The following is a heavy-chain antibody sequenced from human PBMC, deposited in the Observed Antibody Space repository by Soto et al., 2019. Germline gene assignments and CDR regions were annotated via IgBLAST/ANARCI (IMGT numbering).Heavy chain of an antibody. V-gene: IGHV4-31*03. D-gene: IGHD2-15*01. CDR3: ARSDCSGGSCYSFYYYGMDV. CDR1: GGSISSGGYY. Sequence: QVQLQESGPGLVKPSQTLSLTCTVSGGSISSGGYYWSWIRQHPGKGLEWIGYIYYSGSTYYNPSLNSRVTISVDTSKNQFSLKLSSVTAADTAVYYCARSDCSGGSCYSFYYYGMDVWGQGTTVTVSS. J-gene: IGHJ6*02. CDR2: IYYSGST.